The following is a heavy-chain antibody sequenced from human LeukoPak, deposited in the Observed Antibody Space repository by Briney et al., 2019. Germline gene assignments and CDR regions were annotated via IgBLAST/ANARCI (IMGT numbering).Heavy chain of an antibody. CDR1: GFTFSNYE. V-gene: IGHV3-48*03. D-gene: IGHD3-22*01. Sequence: GGSLRLSCAASGFTFSNYEMNWVRQAPGKGLEWVSYISSSSSTIYYADSVKGRFTISRDNAKNSLYLQMNSLRAEDTAVYYCARVLDSSGSHWGQGTLVTVSS. J-gene: IGHJ4*02. CDR3: ARVLDSSGSH. CDR2: ISSSSSTI.